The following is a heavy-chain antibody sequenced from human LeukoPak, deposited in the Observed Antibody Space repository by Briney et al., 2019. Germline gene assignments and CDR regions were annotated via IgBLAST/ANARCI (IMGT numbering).Heavy chain of an antibody. D-gene: IGHD6-13*01. CDR3: AREIAIAAAGISAFDI. V-gene: IGHV4-59*12. J-gene: IGHJ3*02. Sequence: SETLSLTCTVSGGSISSYYWSWIRQPPGKGLEWIGYIYYSGSTNYNPSLKSRVTISVDTSKNQFSLKLSSVTAADTAVYYCAREIAIAAAGISAFDIWGQGTMVTVSS. CDR2: IYYSGST. CDR1: GGSISSYY.